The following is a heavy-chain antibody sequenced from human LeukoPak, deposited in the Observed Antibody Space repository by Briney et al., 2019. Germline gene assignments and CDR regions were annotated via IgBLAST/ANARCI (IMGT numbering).Heavy chain of an antibody. J-gene: IGHJ4*02. CDR1: GFTFSIYA. D-gene: IGHD6-19*01. CDR2: ISDQGGST. CDR3: ARVDSTGWDDALDY. Sequence: GSLRLSYAASGFTFSIYAMHWVRQAPGKGLEYVAAISDQGGSTYYANSVKGRFTISKDNSKNTLYLQMGSLRPDDTAVYYCARVDSTGWDDALDYWGQGTLVTVSS. V-gene: IGHV3-64*01.